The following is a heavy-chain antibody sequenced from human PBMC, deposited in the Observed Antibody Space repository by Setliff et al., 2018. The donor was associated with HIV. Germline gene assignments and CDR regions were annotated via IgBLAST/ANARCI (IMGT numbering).Heavy chain of an antibody. V-gene: IGHV3-7*03. Sequence: ETLSLTCAVYGGSFSGYYWSWVRQAPGKGLEWVANIKQDGSEKYYVDSVKGRFTISRYNAKNSLYLQMNSLRAEDTAVYYCARDFPPKPMVRGVIDDYFDYWGQGTLVTVSS. CDR1: GGSFSGYY. CDR3: ARDFPPKPMVRGVIDDYFDY. CDR2: IKQDGSEK. D-gene: IGHD3-10*01. J-gene: IGHJ4*02.